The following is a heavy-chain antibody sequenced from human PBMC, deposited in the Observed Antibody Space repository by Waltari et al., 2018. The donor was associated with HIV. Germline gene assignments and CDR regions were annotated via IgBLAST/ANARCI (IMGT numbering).Heavy chain of an antibody. J-gene: IGHJ6*02. Sequence: QVQLVQSGSELKKPGASVKVSCKASGYTFTSYAMNWVRQAPGQGLEWMGWIKTNSGNPTDAEGFTGRFFFSLGTSVSTAYLQISSLKAEDTAVYYCARESPAIGAAGSYDYYGMDVSGQGTTVTVTS. V-gene: IGHV7-4-1*02. CDR1: GYTFTSYA. CDR3: ARESPAIGAAGSYDYYGMDV. D-gene: IGHD6-13*01. CDR2: IKTNSGNP.